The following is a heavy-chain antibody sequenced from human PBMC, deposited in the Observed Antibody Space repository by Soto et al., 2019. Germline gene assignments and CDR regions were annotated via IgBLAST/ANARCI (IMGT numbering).Heavy chain of an antibody. Sequence: EVQLVESGGGLVQSGRSLRLSCAASGFSFDDYAMHWVRRAPGKGLEWVSGISWNSGEIGYADSVKGRFTISRDNAKNSLYLQMNSLRAEDTAFYYCTKDNVFRPPHYYFDLWGRGTLVTVSS. CDR1: GFSFDDYA. D-gene: IGHD1-26*01. J-gene: IGHJ2*01. V-gene: IGHV3-9*01. CDR3: TKDNVFRPPHYYFDL. CDR2: ISWNSGEI.